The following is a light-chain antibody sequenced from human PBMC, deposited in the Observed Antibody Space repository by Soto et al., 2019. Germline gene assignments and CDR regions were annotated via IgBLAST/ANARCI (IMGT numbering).Light chain of an antibody. CDR3: AAWDATLDGYV. CDR2: SYD. CDR1: SSNLGDNT. V-gene: IGLV1-44*01. J-gene: IGLJ1*01. Sequence: QSALTQPPSASGTPGQRVTICCSTSSSNLGDNTVNWYQHVPGTAPKLLIYSYDQRPSGVPDRFSGSRSGTSASLAISGLQSEDEADYYCAAWDATLDGYVFGTGTKVTVL.